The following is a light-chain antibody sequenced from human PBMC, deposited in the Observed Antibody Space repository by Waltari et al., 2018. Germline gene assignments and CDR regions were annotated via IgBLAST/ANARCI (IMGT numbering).Light chain of an antibody. V-gene: IGKV3-20*01. CDR2: GAS. J-gene: IGKJ1*01. Sequence: IGLTQSPGTLSLSPGERATLSCRASQSVSRSLAWYQQKPVQAPKLLIYGASTRATGIPDRFTGSGSGTDFSLTISSLEPEDFAIYFCQHYVRLPATFGQGTKVEIK. CDR1: QSVSRS. CDR3: QHYVRLPAT.